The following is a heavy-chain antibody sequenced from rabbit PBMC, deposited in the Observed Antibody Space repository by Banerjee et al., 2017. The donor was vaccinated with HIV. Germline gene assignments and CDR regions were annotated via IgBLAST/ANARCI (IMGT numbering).Heavy chain of an antibody. CDR3: ARGAGNSGGNYAYYFNL. J-gene: IGHJ4*01. Sequence: QEELEESGGGLVQPEGSLKLSCTASGVSFSSNHYMCWVRQAPGKGLEWIACIEGGSSAFSYFASWAKGRFTISKTSSTTVTLQMTSLTAADTATYFCARGAGNSGGNYAYYFNLWGPGTLVTVS. V-gene: IGHV1S45*01. CDR1: GVSFSSNHY. CDR2: IEGGSSAFS. D-gene: IGHD8-1*01.